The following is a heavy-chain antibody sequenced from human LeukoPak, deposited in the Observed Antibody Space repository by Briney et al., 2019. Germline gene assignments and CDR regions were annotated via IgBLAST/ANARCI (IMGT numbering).Heavy chain of an antibody. CDR1: GSSVSSNY. CDR3: TLFDPRYSSGWYYFDC. V-gene: IGHV3-53*01. D-gene: IGHD6-19*01. Sequence: GGSLRLSCAASGSSVSSNYMTWVRRAPGEGLEWVSVIFSSGSTYYTDSVKGRFTITRDNSKNTLYLQMNRLRAEDTAVYYCTLFDPRYSSGWYYFDCWGQGTVVTVSS. J-gene: IGHJ4*02. CDR2: IFSSGST.